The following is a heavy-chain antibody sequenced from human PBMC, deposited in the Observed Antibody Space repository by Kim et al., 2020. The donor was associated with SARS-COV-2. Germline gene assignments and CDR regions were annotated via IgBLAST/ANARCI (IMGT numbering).Heavy chain of an antibody. V-gene: IGHV1-46*01. Sequence: ASVKVSCKASGYTFTSYYMHWVRQAPGQGLEWMGIINPSGGSTSYAQKFQGRVTMTRDTSTSTVYMELSSLRSEDTAVYYCARETYYYGSGTPNWFDPWGQGTLVTVSS. D-gene: IGHD3-10*01. CDR2: INPSGGST. CDR1: GYTFTSYY. CDR3: ARETYYYGSGTPNWFDP. J-gene: IGHJ5*02.